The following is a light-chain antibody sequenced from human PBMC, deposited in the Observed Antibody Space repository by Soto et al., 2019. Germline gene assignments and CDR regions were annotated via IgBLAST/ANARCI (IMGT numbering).Light chain of an antibody. CDR1: HNDIGTYDY. CDR2: GVT. V-gene: IGLV2-14*03. J-gene: IGLJ1*01. CDR3: SSFTSNRIYV. Sequence: QSLLAEPTSLSGSPGQSITISCTGNHNDIGTYDYVSWYQQHPGRAPRLLIHGVTTRPSGISDRFSASKSGLTASLTISGLQPEDEADYYCSSFTSNRIYVFGPGTKVTVL.